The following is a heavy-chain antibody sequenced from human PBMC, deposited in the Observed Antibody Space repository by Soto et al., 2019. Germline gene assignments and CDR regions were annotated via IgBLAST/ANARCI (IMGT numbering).Heavy chain of an antibody. D-gene: IGHD5-12*01. J-gene: IGHJ4*02. Sequence: ASVKVSCKASGYTFTSYGISWVRQAPGQGLEWMGWISAYNGNTNYAQKLQGRVTMTTDTSTSTAYMELRSLGSDDTAVYYCARVEYSGYDSSDLDYWGQGTLVTVSS. CDR1: GYTFTSYG. CDR2: ISAYNGNT. V-gene: IGHV1-18*01. CDR3: ARVEYSGYDSSDLDY.